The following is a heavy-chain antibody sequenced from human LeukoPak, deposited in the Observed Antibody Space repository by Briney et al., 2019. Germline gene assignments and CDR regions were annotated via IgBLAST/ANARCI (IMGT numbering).Heavy chain of an antibody. CDR1: GYTFTKYG. Sequence: ASVKVSCKASGYTFTKYGITWVRQAPGQGLEWMGWISTYNGNTNYAQKFQGRVTITADKSTSTAYMELSSLRSEDTAVYYCARDLPGDRAGYWGQGTLVTVSS. V-gene: IGHV1-18*01. J-gene: IGHJ4*02. D-gene: IGHD4-17*01. CDR2: ISTYNGNT. CDR3: ARDLPGDRAGY.